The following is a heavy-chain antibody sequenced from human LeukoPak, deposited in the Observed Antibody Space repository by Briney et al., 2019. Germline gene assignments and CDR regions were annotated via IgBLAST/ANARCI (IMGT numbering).Heavy chain of an antibody. J-gene: IGHJ6*02. CDR1: GFTVSNNY. CDR2: IFRDDST. V-gene: IGHV3-53*01. D-gene: IGHD3-10*01. CDR3: AKDLHYYGSGSYYRTYYYGMDV. Sequence: GGSLRLSCAASGFTVSNNYMMWVRQAPGKGLEWVSAIFRDDSTYYADSVKGRFTISRDNSKNTLYLQMNSLRAEDTAVYYCAKDLHYYGSGSYYRTYYYGMDVWGQGTTVTVSS.